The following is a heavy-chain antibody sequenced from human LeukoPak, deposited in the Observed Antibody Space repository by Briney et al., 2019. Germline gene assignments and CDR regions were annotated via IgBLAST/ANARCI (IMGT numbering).Heavy chain of an antibody. CDR1: GFTFGNYA. J-gene: IGHJ4*02. CDR3: TKDWSADY. V-gene: IGHV3-23*01. CDR2: ISADGSDT. Sequence: PGGSLRLSCAASGFTFGNYAMTWVRQAPGKGLEWVSAISADGSDTKYADSVKGRSTISRDNSKSTLFLQMNSLRVEDTAVYYCTKDWSADYWGQGTLVTVSS.